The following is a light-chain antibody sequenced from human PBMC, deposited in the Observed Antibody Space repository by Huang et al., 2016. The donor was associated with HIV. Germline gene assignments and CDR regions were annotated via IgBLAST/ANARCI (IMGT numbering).Light chain of an antibody. V-gene: IGKV1-33*01. CDR1: QDISDY. CDR3: QQYDNLPLT. CDR2: DAT. J-gene: IGKJ4*01. Sequence: DIQMTQSPSSLSASVGDRVTITCQASQDISDYLNWYQKSPGKAPKILIFDATKLETGVPSRFSGSGSGTNFTFNITSLRPEDIGTYFCQQYDNLPLTFGGGTEVEIK.